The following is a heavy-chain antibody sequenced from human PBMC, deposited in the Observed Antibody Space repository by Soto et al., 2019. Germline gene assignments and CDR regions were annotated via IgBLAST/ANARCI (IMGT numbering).Heavy chain of an antibody. Sequence: QVQLVQSGAEVKNSGASVKVSCKASGYTFTSYGFSWVRQAPGQGLEWMGWISASNGNTNYAQKLQGRVTMTTDTSTGTAYMELRSLRSDDTAVYYCARVTTAVAGTRWVQFDYWGQGTLVTVSS. CDR2: ISASNGNT. D-gene: IGHD6-19*01. J-gene: IGHJ4*02. CDR1: GYTFTSYG. V-gene: IGHV1-18*01. CDR3: ARVTTAVAGTRWVQFDY.